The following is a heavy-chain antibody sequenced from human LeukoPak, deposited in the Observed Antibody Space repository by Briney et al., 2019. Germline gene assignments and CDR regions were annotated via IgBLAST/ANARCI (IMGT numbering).Heavy chain of an antibody. V-gene: IGHV3-7*01. CDR2: IDPAGTDT. Sequence: GGSLRLSYAASGFSFNSYWMTWVRQAPGRGLEWVANIDPAGTDTYYVDPVKGRFIISRDNAKNLVYLQMNTLRAEDTAVYSCGRFGYVAGIDLWGQGTLVTVSS. CDR1: GFSFNSYW. J-gene: IGHJ4*02. D-gene: IGHD6-19*01. CDR3: GRFGYVAGIDL.